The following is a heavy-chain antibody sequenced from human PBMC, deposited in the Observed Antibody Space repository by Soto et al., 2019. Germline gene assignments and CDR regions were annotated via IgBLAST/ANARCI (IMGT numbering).Heavy chain of an antibody. CDR1: GFTFSSYA. D-gene: IGHD4-17*01. J-gene: IGHJ4*02. CDR3: ARAPTTVTTYDY. V-gene: IGHV3-30-3*01. Sequence: QVQLVESGGGVVQPGRSLRLSCAASGFTFSSYAMHWVRQAPGKGLEWVAVMSYDGSNKYYADSVKGRFTISRDNSKNTLYLQMNSLRAEDTAVYYCARAPTTVTTYDYWGQGTLVTVSS. CDR2: MSYDGSNK.